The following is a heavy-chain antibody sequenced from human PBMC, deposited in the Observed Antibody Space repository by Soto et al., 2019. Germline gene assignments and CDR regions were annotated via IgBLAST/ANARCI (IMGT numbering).Heavy chain of an antibody. CDR1: GYTFTSYY. V-gene: IGHV1-46*01. CDR3: ASPQDGSVSQPFYYYYGMDV. Sequence: GASVKVSCKASGYTFTSYYMHWVRQAPGQGLEWMGIINPSGGSTSYAQKFQGRVTMTRDTSTSTVYMELSSLRSEDTAVYYCASPQDGSVSQPFYYYYGMDVCGQGTTVTVSS. CDR2: INPSGGST. J-gene: IGHJ6*02. D-gene: IGHD3-10*01.